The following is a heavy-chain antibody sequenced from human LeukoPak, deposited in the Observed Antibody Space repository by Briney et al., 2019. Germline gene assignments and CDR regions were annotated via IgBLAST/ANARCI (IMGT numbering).Heavy chain of an antibody. CDR1: GGTFSSYA. V-gene: IGHV1-69*05. J-gene: IGHJ4*02. Sequence: ASVKVSCKASGGTFSSYAISWVRQAPGQGLEWMGGIISIFGTANYAQKFQGRVTITTDESTSTAYMELSSLRSEDTAVYYCASISSMIVGAFDYWGQGTLVTVSS. CDR3: ASISSMIVGAFDY. D-gene: IGHD3-22*01. CDR2: IISIFGTA.